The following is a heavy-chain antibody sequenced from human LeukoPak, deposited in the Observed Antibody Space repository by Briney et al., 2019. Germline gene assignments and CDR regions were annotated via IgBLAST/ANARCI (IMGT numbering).Heavy chain of an antibody. CDR3: ARGGKMTPWDY. J-gene: IGHJ4*02. CDR2: MYHSGST. D-gene: IGHD2-15*01. V-gene: IGHV4-38-2*02. CDR1: GYSISSGYY. Sequence: PSETLSLTCTVSGYSISSGYYWGWIRQPPGKGLEWIGSMYHSGSTYYNPSLKSRVTISVDTSKNQFSLKLSSVTAADTAVYYCARGGKMTPWDYWGQGTLVTVSS.